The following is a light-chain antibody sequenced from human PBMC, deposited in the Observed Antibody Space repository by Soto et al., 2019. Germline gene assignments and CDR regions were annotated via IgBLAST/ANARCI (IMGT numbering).Light chain of an antibody. Sequence: QSALTQPPSASGSPGQSVTISCTGTSSDVGGYDYVSWYQHHPGKAPXLMIYEVTXRPXXXPDRFSGSXSGNTASLTVSGXXXXXXXXYYCSSYAGSNIGVFGTGTKLTVL. J-gene: IGLJ1*01. V-gene: IGLV2-8*01. CDR2: EVT. CDR3: SSYAGSNIGV. CDR1: SSDVGGYDY.